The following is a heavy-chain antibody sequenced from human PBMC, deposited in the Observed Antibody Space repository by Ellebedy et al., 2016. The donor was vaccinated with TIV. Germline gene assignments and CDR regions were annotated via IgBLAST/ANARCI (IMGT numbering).Heavy chain of an antibody. V-gene: IGHV4-4*02. CDR3: AKNAYYCMDV. D-gene: IGHD1-1*01. CDR2: IIHSGAT. J-gene: IGHJ6*03. Sequence: SETLSLTCGVSAGSVSRDNWWSWVRQTPGKGLEWIGEIIHSGATTYNPSLKSRVTLSIDRSKNKFSLTLNSLTATDTDVYYCAKNAYYCMDVWGKGTTVTVSS. CDR1: AGSVSRDNW.